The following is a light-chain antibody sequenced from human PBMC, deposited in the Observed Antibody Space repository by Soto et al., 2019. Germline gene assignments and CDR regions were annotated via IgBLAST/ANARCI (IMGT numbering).Light chain of an antibody. Sequence: DIVMTQSPLSLPVTPGEPASISCRSSQSLLHSNGYKYLDWYLQKPGQSPQLLIYLGSNRASGVPDRFSGSGSGTDFTLKISRVEAEDVGVYYGMQDLQTPWTFGQGTKVEIK. CDR2: LGS. CDR1: QSLLHSNGYKY. V-gene: IGKV2-28*01. J-gene: IGKJ1*01. CDR3: MQDLQTPWT.